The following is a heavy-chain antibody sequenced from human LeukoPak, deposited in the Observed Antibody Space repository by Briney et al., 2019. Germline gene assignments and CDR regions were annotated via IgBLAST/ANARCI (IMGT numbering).Heavy chain of an antibody. CDR1: GFTFSSYW. D-gene: IGHD1-26*01. J-gene: IGHJ6*02. Sequence: SGGSLRLSCAASGFTFSSYWMSWVRQAPRKGLEWVANIKQDGSEKYYVDSVKGRFTISRDNAKNSLYLQMNSLRAEDTAVYYCARDKSGGSYWGFYYYYYGMDVWGQGTTVTVSS. CDR3: ARDKSGGSYWGFYYYYYGMDV. CDR2: IKQDGSEK. V-gene: IGHV3-7*03.